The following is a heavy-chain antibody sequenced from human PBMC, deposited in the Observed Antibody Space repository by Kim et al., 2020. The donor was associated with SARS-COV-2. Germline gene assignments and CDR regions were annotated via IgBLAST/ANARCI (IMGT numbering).Heavy chain of an antibody. CDR1: GFTFSSYS. CDR2: ISSSSSYI. J-gene: IGHJ6*02. D-gene: IGHD3-9*01. CDR3: ARAVPQTGYLIYYYYGMDV. Sequence: GGSLRLSCAASGFTFSSYSMNWVRQAPGKGLEWVSSISSSSSYIYYADSVKGRFTISRDNAKNSLYLQMNSLRAEDTAVYYCARAVPQTGYLIYYYYGMDVWGQGTTVTVSS. V-gene: IGHV3-21*01.